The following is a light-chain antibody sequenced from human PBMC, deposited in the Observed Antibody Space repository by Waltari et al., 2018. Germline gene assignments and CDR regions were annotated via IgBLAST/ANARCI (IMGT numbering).Light chain of an antibody. V-gene: IGLV2-14*03. J-gene: IGLJ2*01. Sequence: QSALIQPASVSGSPGQSITISCTGSSSDIGGYDFVSWYQRRPGKAPQLLISDVRRRPSAVSNRFSGSKSGNRASLTISGLRPEDEGDYYCSSYTSRNTHVIFGGGTKLTVL. CDR3: SSYTSRNTHVI. CDR1: SSDIGGYDF. CDR2: DVR.